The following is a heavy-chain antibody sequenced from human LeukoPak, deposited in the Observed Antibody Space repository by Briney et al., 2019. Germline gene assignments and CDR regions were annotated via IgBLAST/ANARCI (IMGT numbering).Heavy chain of an antibody. CDR2: ISAYNGNT. Sequence: ASVKVSCKASGYTFTSYGISWVRQAPGQGLEWMGWISAYNGNTNYAQKLQGRVTMNTDTSTSTAYMELRSLRSDDTAVYYCARESKVYQLPTTYYYYYYGMDVWGQGTTVTVSS. CDR1: GYTFTSYG. J-gene: IGHJ6*02. CDR3: ARESKVYQLPTTYYYYYYGMDV. D-gene: IGHD2-2*01. V-gene: IGHV1-18*01.